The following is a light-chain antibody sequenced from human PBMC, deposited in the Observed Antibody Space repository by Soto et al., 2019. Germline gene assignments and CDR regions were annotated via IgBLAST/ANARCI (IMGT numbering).Light chain of an antibody. J-gene: IGKJ5*01. CDR1: QSVTTR. Sequence: IVFTQSPSTLSMSQGERVTLSCRASQSVTTRLAWYQHKPGQAPTLLMSGASNRASGVPVRFSGSGSGTDFTLTITRLEPEDFALYYCQQYGGSPIPFGLGTRLAIK. V-gene: IGKV3-20*01. CDR2: GAS. CDR3: QQYGGSPIP.